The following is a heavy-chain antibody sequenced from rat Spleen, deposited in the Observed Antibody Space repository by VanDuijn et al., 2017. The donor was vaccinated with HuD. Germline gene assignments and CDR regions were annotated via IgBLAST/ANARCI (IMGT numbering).Heavy chain of an antibody. Sequence: EVQLVETGGGLVQPGESLKLSCVASGFTFSSYWMYWIRQAPAKGLEWVATISIIAGGTYYRDSVKGRFTISRDNAKSTLYLQMNSLRSEDTATYYCTRERATVANYFDYWGQGVMVTVSS. D-gene: IGHD1-1*01. CDR3: TRERATVANYFDY. J-gene: IGHJ2*01. CDR2: ISIIAGGT. CDR1: GFTFSSYW. V-gene: IGHV5-31*01.